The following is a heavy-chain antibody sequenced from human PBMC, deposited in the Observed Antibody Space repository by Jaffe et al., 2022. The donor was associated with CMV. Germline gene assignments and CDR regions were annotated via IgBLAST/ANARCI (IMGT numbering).Heavy chain of an antibody. D-gene: IGHD3-22*01. CDR2: IYPGDSDT. V-gene: IGHV5-51*01. CDR1: GYSFTSYW. J-gene: IGHJ6*03. Sequence: EVQLVQSGAEVKKPGESLKISCKGSGYSFTSYWIGWVRQMPGKGLEWMGIIYPGDSDTRYSPSFQGQVTISADKSISTAYLQWSSLKASDTAMYYCARSPLDYYDSFGMDVWGKGTTVTVSS. CDR3: ARSPLDYYDSFGMDV.